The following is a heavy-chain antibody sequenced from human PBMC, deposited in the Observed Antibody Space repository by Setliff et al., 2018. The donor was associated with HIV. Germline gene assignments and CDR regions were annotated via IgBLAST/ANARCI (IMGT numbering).Heavy chain of an antibody. V-gene: IGHV1-18*01. Sequence: ASVKVSCKASGGTFSSYAISWVRQAPGQGLEWMAWISAYNGYTHYAQKLQGRVTMTTDTSTSTAYMELSSLRSEDTAVYYCARTILDPSRATIGHRGMDVWGQGTTVTVSS. CDR3: ARTILDPSRATIGHRGMDV. D-gene: IGHD5-12*01. CDR2: ISAYNGYT. CDR1: GGTFSSYA. J-gene: IGHJ6*02.